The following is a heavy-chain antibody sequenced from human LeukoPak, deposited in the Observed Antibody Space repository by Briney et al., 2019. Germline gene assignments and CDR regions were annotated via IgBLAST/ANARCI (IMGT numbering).Heavy chain of an antibody. D-gene: IGHD6-19*01. CDR3: AKGDSSGWAPTNLGALDI. J-gene: IGHJ3*02. CDR1: GFTFDDYA. CDR2: ISWNSGSI. Sequence: PGRSLRLSCAASGFTFDDYAMHWVRQAPGKGLEWVSGISWNSGSIGYADSVKGRFTISRDNAKNSLYLQMNSLRAEDTALYYCAKGDSSGWAPTNLGALDIWGQGTMVTVSS. V-gene: IGHV3-9*01.